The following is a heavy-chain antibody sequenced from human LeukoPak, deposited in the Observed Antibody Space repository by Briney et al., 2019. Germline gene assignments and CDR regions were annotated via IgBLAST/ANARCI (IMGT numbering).Heavy chain of an antibody. CDR3: ARYCSSSRCLYYYHMDV. CDR2: ISSGSSYI. D-gene: IGHD2-2*01. CDR1: GFTFSTYS. Sequence: GGSLRLSCAASGFTFSTYSMNWVRQAPGRGLEWVSSISSGSSYIYYADSVKGRFTISRDDAKNSLYLQMNILRAEDTAVYYCARYCSSSRCLYYYHMDVWGQGTAVTVSS. V-gene: IGHV3-21*01. J-gene: IGHJ6*03.